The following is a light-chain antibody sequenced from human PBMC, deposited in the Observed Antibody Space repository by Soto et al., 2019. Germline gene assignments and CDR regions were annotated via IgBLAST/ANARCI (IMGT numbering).Light chain of an antibody. V-gene: IGKV1-5*01. Sequence: DIQMTQSPSTLSASVGDRVTITCRASQSISSWLAWYQQKPGKAPKLLIYDASSLESGVPSRFSGSGSGTEFTLTISSLQPDGFATYYCQQYNSYSLRTFGQGTKVEIK. CDR3: QQYNSYSLRT. J-gene: IGKJ1*01. CDR1: QSISSW. CDR2: DAS.